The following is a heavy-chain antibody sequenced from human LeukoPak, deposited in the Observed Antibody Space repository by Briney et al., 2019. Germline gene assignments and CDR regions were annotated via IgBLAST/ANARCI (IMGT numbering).Heavy chain of an antibody. CDR1: GLTFNDYY. Sequence: GVSLRLSCAASGLTFNDYYMSWIRQAPGKGLEWLANINKGGTNKHYADSVKGRFTISRDNAKKSLYLEMNNLRAEDTAVYYCATDGAGFDTWGQGVLVTVSS. V-gene: IGHV3-11*01. CDR2: INKGGTNK. CDR3: ATDGAGFDT. J-gene: IGHJ5*02.